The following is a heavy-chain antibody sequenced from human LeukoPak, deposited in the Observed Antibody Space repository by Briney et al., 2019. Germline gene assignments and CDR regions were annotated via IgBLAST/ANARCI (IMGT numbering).Heavy chain of an antibody. J-gene: IGHJ6*03. D-gene: IGHD2-15*01. Sequence: PSETLSLTCTVSGGSISNYYWSWIRQSPGKGLEWIGYGYYSGNTNYNPSLKSRVTISVDTSKNQFSLKLRSVTAADTAVYYCARGCFRGYYYYYMDVWGKGTTVTVSS. CDR2: GYYSGNT. V-gene: IGHV4-59*12. CDR1: GGSISNYY. CDR3: ARGCFRGYYYYYMDV.